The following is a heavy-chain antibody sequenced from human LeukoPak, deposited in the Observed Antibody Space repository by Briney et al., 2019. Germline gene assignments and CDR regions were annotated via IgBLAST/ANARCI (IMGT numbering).Heavy chain of an antibody. V-gene: IGHV3-7*01. Sequence: GGSLRLSCAASGFTFSSYWMSWVRQAPGKGLEWVANIKQGGSEKYYADSVKGRFTISRDEAKNSLYLQMNSLAAEDTAVYYCARVVREVTNFEFWGQGTLVTVSS. J-gene: IGHJ4*02. D-gene: IGHD3-10*01. CDR1: GFTFSSYW. CDR3: ARVVREVTNFEF. CDR2: IKQGGSEK.